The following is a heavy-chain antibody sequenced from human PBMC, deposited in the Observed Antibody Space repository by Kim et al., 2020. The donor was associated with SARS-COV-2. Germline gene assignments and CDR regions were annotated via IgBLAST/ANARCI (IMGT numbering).Heavy chain of an antibody. CDR2: INPNSGGT. Sequence: ASVKVSSKASGYTFTGYYMHWVRQAPGQGLEWMGWINPNSGGTNYAQKFQGRVTMTRDTSISTAYMELSRLRSDDTAVYYCARGIFGVVYDYYYGMDVWGQGTTVTVSS. V-gene: IGHV1-2*02. CDR3: ARGIFGVVYDYYYGMDV. J-gene: IGHJ6*02. D-gene: IGHD3-3*01. CDR1: GYTFTGYY.